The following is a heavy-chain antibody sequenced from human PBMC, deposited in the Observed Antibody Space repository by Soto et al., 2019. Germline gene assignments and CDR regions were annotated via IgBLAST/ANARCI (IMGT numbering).Heavy chain of an antibody. V-gene: IGHV4-59*01. J-gene: IGHJ4*02. CDR3: ARDLGGAYGAFDS. CDR2: IYSSGTT. Sequence: QVRLQESGPGLVKPSETLSLTCTVSGGSISTSYWSWIRLPPRKGLEWIGYIYSSGTTKYNPSLKSRVTISMDTSKNQFSLTLNSVTAADTAMYYCARDLGGAYGAFDSWGQGTLVTVSS. D-gene: IGHD4-17*01. CDR1: GGSISTSY.